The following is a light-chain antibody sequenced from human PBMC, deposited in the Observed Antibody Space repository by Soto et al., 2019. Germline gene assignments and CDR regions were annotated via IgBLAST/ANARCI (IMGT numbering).Light chain of an antibody. J-gene: IGLJ3*02. Sequence: QSVLTQPRSVSGSPGQSVTISCTGTSSDVGGYNYVSWYQQYPGKAPKFMIYDVSNRPSGVPDRFSGSKSGNTASLTISWLQAEDEADYYCCSYSGSYTWVFGGGTKVTVL. CDR1: SSDVGGYNY. V-gene: IGLV2-11*01. CDR2: DVS. CDR3: CSYSGSYTWV.